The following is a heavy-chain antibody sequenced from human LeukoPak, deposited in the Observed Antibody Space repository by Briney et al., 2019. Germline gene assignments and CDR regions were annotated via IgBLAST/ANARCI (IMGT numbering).Heavy chain of an antibody. CDR1: GFTFSSYE. J-gene: IGHJ4*02. CDR2: ISSSGSTI. Sequence: GGSLRLSCAASGFTFSSYEMNWVRQAPGKGLEWVSYISSSGSTIYYADSVKGRFTIPRDNAKNSLYLQMNSLRAEDTAVYYCARRYCSSTSCWYYFDYWGQGTLVTVSS. D-gene: IGHD2-2*01. V-gene: IGHV3-48*03. CDR3: ARRYCSSTSCWYYFDY.